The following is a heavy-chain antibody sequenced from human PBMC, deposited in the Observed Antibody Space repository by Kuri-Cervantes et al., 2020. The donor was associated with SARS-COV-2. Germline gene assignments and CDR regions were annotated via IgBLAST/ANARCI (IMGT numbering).Heavy chain of an antibody. CDR1: GFTFSDYY. V-gene: IGHV3-11*04. J-gene: IGHJ1*01. CDR3: EDRITMIVVVTGD. D-gene: IGHD3-22*01. CDR2: ISSSGSTI. Sequence: GGSLRLSCAASGFTFSDYYMSWIRQAPGKGLEWVSYISSSGSTIYYADAVKGRFTISRDNAKNSLYLQMNSLRAEDTAVYYCEDRITMIVVVTGDWGQGTLVTVSS.